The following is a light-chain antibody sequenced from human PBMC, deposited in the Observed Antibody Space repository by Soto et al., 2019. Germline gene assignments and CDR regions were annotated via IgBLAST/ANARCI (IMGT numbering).Light chain of an antibody. J-gene: IGKJ1*01. CDR1: QRVTSDF. Sequence: EVVLTQSPGTLSLSPGERATLSCRATQRVTSDFLAWYQQKPGQAPRLLMYGASSRATGIPDRFSGSGSGTDFTLTISRLEPEDFAVYYCQQYGSSLTWTFGQGTKVEL. V-gene: IGKV3-20*01. CDR3: QQYGSSLTWT. CDR2: GAS.